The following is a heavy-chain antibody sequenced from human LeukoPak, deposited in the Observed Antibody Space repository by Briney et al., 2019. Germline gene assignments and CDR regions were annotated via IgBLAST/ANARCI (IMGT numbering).Heavy chain of an antibody. CDR1: GASIRSNY. D-gene: IGHD2-15*01. Sequence: SETLSLTCTVSGASIRSNYWGWIRQPPGKGLESIGYIYYSGSTNYNPSLKSRVTMSIDTSKSQFSLRLSSLTAADTAVYYCAKEGGGSPFDYWGQGTLVTVSS. CDR2: IYYSGST. V-gene: IGHV4-59*01. CDR3: AKEGGGSPFDY. J-gene: IGHJ4*02.